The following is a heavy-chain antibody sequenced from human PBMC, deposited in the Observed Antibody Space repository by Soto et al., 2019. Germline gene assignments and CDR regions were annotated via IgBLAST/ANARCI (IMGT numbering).Heavy chain of an antibody. D-gene: IGHD3-10*01. CDR3: TRDIGGKGAY. V-gene: IGHV3-74*01. CDR1: GFTFSSYW. CDR2: IDEYGNTI. Sequence: GGSLRLSCAASGFTFSSYWMHWVRQVPGKGLLWVSRIDEYGNTINYADSVKGRFTISRDNARNTLYLEMNSLRAEDTALYYCTRDIGGKGAYWGPGTLVTVSS. J-gene: IGHJ4*02.